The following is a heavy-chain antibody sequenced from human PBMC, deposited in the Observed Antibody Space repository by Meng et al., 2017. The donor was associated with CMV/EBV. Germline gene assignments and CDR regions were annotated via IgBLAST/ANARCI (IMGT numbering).Heavy chain of an antibody. V-gene: IGHV3-74*01. CDR2: INSDGSST. CDR1: GFTFSSYW. D-gene: IGHD6-13*01. Sequence: GESLKISCAASGFTFSSYWMHWVRQAPGKGLVWVSRINSDGSSTSYADSVKGRFTISRDNSKNTLYLQMNSLRAEDTAVYYCARVEDIAAEESTGYYYYGMDVWGQGTTVTVSS. CDR3: ARVEDIAAEESTGYYYYGMDV. J-gene: IGHJ6*02.